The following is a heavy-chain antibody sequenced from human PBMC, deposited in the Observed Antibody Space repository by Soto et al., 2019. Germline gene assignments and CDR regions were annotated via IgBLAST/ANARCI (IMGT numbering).Heavy chain of an antibody. D-gene: IGHD3-3*01. CDR1: GFTFSSYW. J-gene: IGHJ5*02. Sequence: PGGSLRLSCAASGFTFSSYWMSWVRQAPGKGLEWVANIKQDGSEKYYVDSVKGRFTISRDNAKNSLYLQMNSLRAEDTAVYYCARDRGGPTPRTIFGVVIRSVYWFDPWGQGTLVTVSS. CDR3: ARDRGGPTPRTIFGVVIRSVYWFDP. V-gene: IGHV3-7*01. CDR2: IKQDGSEK.